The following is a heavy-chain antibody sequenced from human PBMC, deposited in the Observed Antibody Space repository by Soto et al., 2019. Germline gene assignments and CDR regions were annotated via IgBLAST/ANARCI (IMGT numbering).Heavy chain of an antibody. D-gene: IGHD2-15*01. CDR3: AREGRYCSGGSCYSPDAFDI. CDR2: IIPILGIA. CDR1: GGTFSSYT. Sequence: ASVKVSCKASGGTFSSYTISWVRQAPGQGLEWMGRIIPILGIANYAQKFQGRVTITADKSTSTAYMELSSLRSEDTAVYYCAREGRYCSGGSCYSPDAFDIWGQGTVVTVS. V-gene: IGHV1-69*04. J-gene: IGHJ3*02.